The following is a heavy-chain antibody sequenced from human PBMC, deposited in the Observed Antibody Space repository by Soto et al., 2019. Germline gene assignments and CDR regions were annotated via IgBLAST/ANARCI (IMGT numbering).Heavy chain of an antibody. Sequence: PSETLSLTCTVSGGSISSSTYYWGWIRQPPGKGLEWIGTIYYSGTTYYNPSLKSRVTISVDTSKNQFSLKLTSVTAADTAMYYCASFCAGDCYSRYWGQGTLVTVSS. CDR3: ASFCAGDCYSRY. D-gene: IGHD2-21*01. CDR1: GGSISSSTYY. J-gene: IGHJ4*02. CDR2: IYYSGTT. V-gene: IGHV4-39*01.